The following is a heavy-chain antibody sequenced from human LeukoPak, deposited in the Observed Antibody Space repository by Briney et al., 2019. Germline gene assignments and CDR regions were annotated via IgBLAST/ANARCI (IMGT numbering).Heavy chain of an antibody. V-gene: IGHV1-24*01. CDR1: GYTLTELS. D-gene: IGHD3-16*01. CDR3: ATGIYGEKHPNWFDP. Sequence: ASVKVPCKVSGYTLTELSMHWVRQAPGKGLEWMGGFDPEDGETIYAQKFQGRVTMTEDTSTDTAYMELSSLRSEDTAVYYCATGIYGEKHPNWFDPWGQGTLVTVSS. CDR2: FDPEDGET. J-gene: IGHJ5*02.